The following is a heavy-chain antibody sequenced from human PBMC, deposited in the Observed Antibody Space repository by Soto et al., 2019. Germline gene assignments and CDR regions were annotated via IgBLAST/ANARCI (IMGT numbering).Heavy chain of an antibody. CDR2: ISCSGGST. Sequence: GGSLRLSCAASGFTFSSYAMSWFRQAPGKGLEWVSAISCSGGSTYYADSVKRRFTISRDNSKNTLYLQMNSLRAEDTAVYYCAKDMVRDYDFWCGYDYWGQGTLVTVSS. V-gene: IGHV3-23*01. CDR3: AKDMVRDYDFWCGYDY. D-gene: IGHD3-3*01. CDR1: GFTFSSYA. J-gene: IGHJ4*02.